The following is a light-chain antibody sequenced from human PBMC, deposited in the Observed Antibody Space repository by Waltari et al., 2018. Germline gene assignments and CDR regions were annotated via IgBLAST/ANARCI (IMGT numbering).Light chain of an antibody. CDR2: AES. V-gene: IGKV1-9*01. CDR3: QQLNSYPLT. J-gene: IGKJ4*01. CDR1: QGISSY. Sequence: IQLTQSPSPLSASVGDRVTITCRASQGISSYLAWFQQKPGNAPKLLIYAESTLQSGVPSRFSGSGSGTDFTLTISSLQPEDFATYYCQQLNSYPLTFGGGTKVEIK.